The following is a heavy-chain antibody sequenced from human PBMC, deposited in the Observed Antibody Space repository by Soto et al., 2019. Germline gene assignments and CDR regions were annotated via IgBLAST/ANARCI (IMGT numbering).Heavy chain of an antibody. J-gene: IGHJ3*02. D-gene: IGHD3-22*01. V-gene: IGHV3-73*02. CDR3: TRHRVDYYDSSGSSIDDAFDI. CDR2: IRSKANSYAT. CDR1: GFTFSGSA. Sequence: EVQLVESGGGLVQPGGSLKLSCAASGFTFSGSAMHWVRQASGKGLEWVGRIRSKANSYATAYAASVKGRFTISRDDSKTTAYLQMNSLKTEDTAVYYCTRHRVDYYDSSGSSIDDAFDIWGQGTMVTVSS.